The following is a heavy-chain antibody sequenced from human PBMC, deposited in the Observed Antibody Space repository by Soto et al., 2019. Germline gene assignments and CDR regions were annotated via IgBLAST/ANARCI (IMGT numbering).Heavy chain of an antibody. CDR2: IAHDGGMT. V-gene: IGHV3-30*04. CDR1: GVAFSSHA. Sequence: QVQMVESGGGVVQPGRSLRLSCAASGVAFSSHAMQWVRQSPGKGLQWVAVIAHDGGMTYYTDSVKGRFTVSRDNSKNTLYLQLNSLTTDDTAVYYCARDLYFGAGDAFDIWGQGTMVTVSS. CDR3: ARDLYFGAGDAFDI. J-gene: IGHJ3*02. D-gene: IGHD3-10*01.